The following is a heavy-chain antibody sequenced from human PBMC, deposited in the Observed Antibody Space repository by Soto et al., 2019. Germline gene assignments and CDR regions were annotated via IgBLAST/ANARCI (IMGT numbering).Heavy chain of an antibody. Sequence: GESLKISCKGSGYTFSSYRIGWVRQVPGKGLEWMGIISPGDSDTKYSQSSQGQVTISADKSISTAYLQWNSLKASDTAMYYCARHATYYDILSGYYFDYWGQGTLVTVSS. V-gene: IGHV5-51*01. CDR1: GYTFSSYR. J-gene: IGHJ4*02. CDR3: ARHATYYDILSGYYFDY. CDR2: ISPGDSDT. D-gene: IGHD3-9*01.